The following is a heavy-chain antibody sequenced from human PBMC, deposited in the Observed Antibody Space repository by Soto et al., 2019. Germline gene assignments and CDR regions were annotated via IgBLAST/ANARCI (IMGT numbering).Heavy chain of an antibody. V-gene: IGHV1-69*02. Sequence: ASVKVSCKASGGTFSSYTISWVRQAPGQGLEWMGRIIPILGIANYAQKFQGRVTITADKSTSTAYMELSSLRSEDTAVYYCASPSIAVAGHDAFDIWGQGTMVTVSS. CDR1: GGTFSSYT. CDR3: ASPSIAVAGHDAFDI. J-gene: IGHJ3*02. CDR2: IIPILGIA. D-gene: IGHD6-19*01.